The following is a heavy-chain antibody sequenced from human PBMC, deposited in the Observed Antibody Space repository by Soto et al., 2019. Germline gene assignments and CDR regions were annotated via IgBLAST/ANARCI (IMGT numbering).Heavy chain of an antibody. CDR3: ARGGYYDSPYYMDV. D-gene: IGHD3-3*01. CDR2: IWYDGSNK. J-gene: IGHJ6*03. V-gene: IGHV3-33*01. CDR1: GFTFSSYG. Sequence: GGSLRLSCAASGFTFSSYGMHWVRQAPGKGLEWVAVIWYDGSNKYYADSVKGRFTISRDNSKNTLYLQMNSLRAEDTAVYYCARGGYYDSPYYMDVWGKGTTVTVSS.